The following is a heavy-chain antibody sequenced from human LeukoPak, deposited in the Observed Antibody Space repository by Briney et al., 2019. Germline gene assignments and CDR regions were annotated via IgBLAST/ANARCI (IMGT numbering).Heavy chain of an antibody. V-gene: IGHV1-8*03. D-gene: IGHD2-8*01. Sequence: ASVKVSCKASGYTFTSYDINWVRQATGQGLEWMGWMNPNSGNTGYAQKFQGRVTITRNTSISTAYMELSSLRSEGTAVYYCARSRRCTNGVCLNWFDPWGQGTLVTVSS. CDR3: ARSRRCTNGVCLNWFDP. J-gene: IGHJ5*02. CDR1: GYTFTSYD. CDR2: MNPNSGNT.